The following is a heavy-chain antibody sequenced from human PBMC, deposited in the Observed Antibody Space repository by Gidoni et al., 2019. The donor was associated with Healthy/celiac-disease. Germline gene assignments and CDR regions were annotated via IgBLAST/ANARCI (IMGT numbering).Heavy chain of an antibody. J-gene: IGHJ4*02. V-gene: IGHV3-9*01. CDR1: GFTFDDYA. CDR3: ARTRSSSIAARPSY. CDR2: ISWNSGSI. Sequence: EVQLVESGGGLVQPGRSLRLSCAASGFTFDDYAMHCVRQAPGKGLEWVSGISWNSGSIGYADSVKGRFTISRDNAKNSLYLQMNSLRAEDTALYYCARTRSSSIAARPSYWGQGTLVTVSS. D-gene: IGHD6-6*01.